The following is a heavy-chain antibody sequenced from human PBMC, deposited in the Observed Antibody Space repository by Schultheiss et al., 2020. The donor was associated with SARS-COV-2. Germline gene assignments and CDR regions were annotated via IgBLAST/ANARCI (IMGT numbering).Heavy chain of an antibody. CDR2: IRSSSSYT. V-gene: IGHV3-11*03. CDR3: TSSRDYYYYYYMDV. Sequence: GGSLRLSCAASGFTFSSYAMSWIRQAPGKGLEWVSYIRSSSSYTYYADSVKGRFTISRDDSKNTAYLQMNSLKTEDTAVYYCTSSRDYYYYYYMDVWGKGTTVTVSS. J-gene: IGHJ6*03. CDR1: GFTFSSYA.